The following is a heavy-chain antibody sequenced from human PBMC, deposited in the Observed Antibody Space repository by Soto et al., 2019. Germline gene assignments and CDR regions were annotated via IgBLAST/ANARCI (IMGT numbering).Heavy chain of an antibody. CDR2: IIPIFGTA. D-gene: IGHD2-2*01. J-gene: IGHJ6*02. CDR1: ACTFSSYA. CDR3: ARGPDIVVVPAAIYYYYGMDV. V-gene: IGHV1-69*13. Sequence: SLKVSCKASACTFSSYAISWVRQAPGEGLEWMGGIIPIFGTANYAQKFQGRVTITADESTSTAYMELSSLRSEDTAVYYCARGPDIVVVPAAIYYYYGMDVWGQGTTVTVSS.